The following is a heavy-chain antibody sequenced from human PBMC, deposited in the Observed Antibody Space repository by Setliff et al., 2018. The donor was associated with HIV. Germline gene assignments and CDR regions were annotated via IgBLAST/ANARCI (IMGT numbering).Heavy chain of an antibody. CDR3: ARENYYVSGVYHLGAFDI. D-gene: IGHD3-22*01. CDR1: GFTFRNYK. Sequence: PGGSLRLSCAASGFTFRNYKFNWVRQAPGGGLEWVSSISIGSGGAIDYADSVQGRFTISRDNSKNSLYLQMNSLRVEDTAVYYCARENYYVSGVYHLGAFDIWGQGTMVTVSS. CDR2: ISIGSGGAI. J-gene: IGHJ3*02. V-gene: IGHV3-48*03.